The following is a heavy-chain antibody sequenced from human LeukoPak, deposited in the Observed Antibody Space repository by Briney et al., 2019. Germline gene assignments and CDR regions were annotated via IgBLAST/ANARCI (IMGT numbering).Heavy chain of an antibody. CDR2: IYYSGST. D-gene: IGHD3-3*01. J-gene: IGHJ3*02. Sequence: SETLSLTCAVYGGSFSSYYWSWIRQPPGKGLEWIGYIYYSGSTNYNPSLKSRVTISVDTSKNQFSLKLSSVTAADTAVYYCARIRRFLEWHDAFDIWGQGTMVTVSS. V-gene: IGHV4-59*08. CDR1: GGSFSSYY. CDR3: ARIRRFLEWHDAFDI.